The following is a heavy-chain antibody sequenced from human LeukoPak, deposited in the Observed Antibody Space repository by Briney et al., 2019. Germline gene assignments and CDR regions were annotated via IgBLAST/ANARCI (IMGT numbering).Heavy chain of an antibody. Sequence: ASLKVSCKASGYSFTAAYNIHWLRQAPGQGPEFMGWINPSSGDTRYAQKFQGRVTVTRDTFISTAYMELSSLTSDDTAVYYCARDPRGTYDYWGQGTLVTVSS. CDR3: ARDPRGTYDY. J-gene: IGHJ4*02. CDR2: INPSSGDT. CDR1: GYSFTAAYN. D-gene: IGHD5-12*01. V-gene: IGHV1-2*02.